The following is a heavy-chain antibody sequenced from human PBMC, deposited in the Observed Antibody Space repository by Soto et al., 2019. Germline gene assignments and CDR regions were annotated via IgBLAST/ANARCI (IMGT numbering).Heavy chain of an antibody. D-gene: IGHD3-16*01. J-gene: IGHJ4*02. CDR3: ARGGGNFDQ. Sequence: EVQLVESGGGLVQPGGSLRLTCAASGFTFRGSWMSWVRQAPGKGLDWVANVNQVGSEKYYVDSVKGRFTISRDNANNSRYLQMNSLRAEDTAVYYCARGGGNFDQWGRGTLVTVSS. V-gene: IGHV3-7*04. CDR2: VNQVGSEK. CDR1: GFTFRGSW.